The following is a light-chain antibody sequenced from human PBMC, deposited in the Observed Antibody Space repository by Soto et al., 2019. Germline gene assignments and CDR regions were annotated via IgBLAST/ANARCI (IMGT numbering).Light chain of an antibody. CDR1: SGHSNYA. J-gene: IGLJ2*01. Sequence: QLVLTQSPSASASLGASVKLTCTLSSGHSNYAIAWHQQQSEKGPRYLMKLNSDGSHSKGDGIPDRFSGSSSGAERYLAIARLPSEDEDDYYCQTWGSGIVVFGGGTKLTVL. CDR2: LNSDGSH. V-gene: IGLV4-69*01. CDR3: QTWGSGIVV.